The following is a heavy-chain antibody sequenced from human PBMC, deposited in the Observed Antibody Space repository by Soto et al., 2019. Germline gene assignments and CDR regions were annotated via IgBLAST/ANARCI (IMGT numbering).Heavy chain of an antibody. Sequence: GGSLRLSCAAAGFRFNDYYMTWIRQAPGKGLEWVSYISSGSSTIYYAHSVKGRFTISRDNAKNSLYLQMNSLRAEDTAVYYCATSSGALAASFPYYFDYWGQGPLVTASS. V-gene: IGHV3-11*01. CDR3: ATSSGALAASFPYYFDY. CDR1: GFRFNDYY. CDR2: ISSGSSTI. J-gene: IGHJ4*02. D-gene: IGHD6-25*01.